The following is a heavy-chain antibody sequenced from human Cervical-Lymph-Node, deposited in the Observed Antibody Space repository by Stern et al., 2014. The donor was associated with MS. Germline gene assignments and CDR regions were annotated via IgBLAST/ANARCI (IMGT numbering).Heavy chain of an antibody. D-gene: IGHD6-13*01. Sequence: QVQLVQSGAEVKKPGASVKVSCKASGYTFNDNYLHWVRQAPGQGLEWMGWIHTKPGGTKYVQAFQGRVTMTRDTSTSTVFMELNRLTSDDTAVYYCARGGYSSSYYRFDPWGQGTLVIVSS. CDR3: ARGGYSSSYYRFDP. J-gene: IGHJ5*02. CDR2: IHTKPGGT. V-gene: IGHV1-2*02. CDR1: GYTFNDNY.